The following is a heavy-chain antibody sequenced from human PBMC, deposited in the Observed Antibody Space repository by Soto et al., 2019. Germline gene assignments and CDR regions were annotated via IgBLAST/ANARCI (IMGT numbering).Heavy chain of an antibody. D-gene: IGHD3-3*02. CDR3: ARDSLFREPSPFWAPRGIPSGIGSFDY. J-gene: IGHJ4*02. CDR2: IYYSGST. V-gene: IGHV4-39*02. CDR1: GGSISSSSYY. Sequence: SETLSLTCTVSGGSISSSSYYWGWIRQPPGKGLEWIGSIYYSGSTYYNPSLKSRVTISVDTSKNQFSLKLSSVTAADTAVYYCARDSLFREPSPFWAPRGIPSGIGSFDYWGQGTLVTVSS.